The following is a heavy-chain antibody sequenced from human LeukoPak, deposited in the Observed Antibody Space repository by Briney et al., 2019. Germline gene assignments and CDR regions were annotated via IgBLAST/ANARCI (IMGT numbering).Heavy chain of an antibody. V-gene: IGHV1-18*01. J-gene: IGHJ4*02. Sequence: ASVKVSCKASGYTFINYGISWVRQVPGQGLEWMGWISGYNGNTKYAQKLQGRVTMATDTSTSTAYMELRSLRSDETAVYYCARVGPHRKMATTRYHFDYWGQGTLVTVSP. CDR1: GYTFINYG. CDR2: ISGYNGNT. CDR3: ARVGPHRKMATTRYHFDY. D-gene: IGHD5-24*01.